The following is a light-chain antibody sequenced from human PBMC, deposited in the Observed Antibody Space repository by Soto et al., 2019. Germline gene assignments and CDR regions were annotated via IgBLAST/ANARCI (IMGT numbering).Light chain of an antibody. V-gene: IGKV1-8*01. CDR2: AAS. Sequence: AIRMTQSPSSFSASTGDRVTITCRASQGISSYLAWYQRKPGKAPKLLIYAASTLQSGVPSRFSGSGSGTDFTLTISRLEPEDFAVFYCQHYDSLPITFGQGTRLEIK. J-gene: IGKJ5*01. CDR3: QHYDSLPIT. CDR1: QGISSY.